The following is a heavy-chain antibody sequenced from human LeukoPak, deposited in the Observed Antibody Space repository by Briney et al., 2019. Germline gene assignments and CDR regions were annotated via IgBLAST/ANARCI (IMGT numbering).Heavy chain of an antibody. V-gene: IGHV1-46*03. CDR1: GYTFTSYY. CDR2: ISPSGGST. CDR3: ARGAVGGNSAYYYYMDV. Sequence: ASVKVSCKASGYTFTSYYMHWVRQAPGQGLEWMGIISPSGGSTSYAQKFQGRVTMTRDTSTSTVYMGLSSLRSEDTAVYYCARGAVGGNSAYYYYMDVWGKGTTVTVSS. D-gene: IGHD4-23*01. J-gene: IGHJ6*03.